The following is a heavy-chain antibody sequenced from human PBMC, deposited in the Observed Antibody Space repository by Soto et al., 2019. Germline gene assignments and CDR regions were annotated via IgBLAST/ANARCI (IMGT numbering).Heavy chain of an antibody. Sequence: PSETLSLTCAVYGGSFSGYYWSWIRQPPGKGLEWIGEINHSGSTNYNPSLKSRVTISVDTSKNQFSLKLSSVTAADTAVYYCARGWEERNWFDPWGQGTLVTVSS. J-gene: IGHJ5*02. D-gene: IGHD1-26*01. CDR3: ARGWEERNWFDP. V-gene: IGHV4-34*01. CDR2: INHSGST. CDR1: GGSFSGYY.